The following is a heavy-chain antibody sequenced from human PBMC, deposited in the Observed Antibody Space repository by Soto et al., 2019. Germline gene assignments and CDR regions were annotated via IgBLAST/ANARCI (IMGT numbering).Heavy chain of an antibody. J-gene: IGHJ6*03. CDR3: ARVRVPSIAAAGAYYYYMDV. D-gene: IGHD6-13*01. CDR2: IYYSGST. CDR1: GGSISSYY. V-gene: IGHV4-59*01. Sequence: SETLSLTCTVSGGSISSYYWSWIRQPPGKGLEWIGYIYYSGSTNYNPSLKSRVTISVDTSKNQFSLKLSSVTAADTAVYYCARVRVPSIAAAGAYYYYMDVWGKGTTVTVSS.